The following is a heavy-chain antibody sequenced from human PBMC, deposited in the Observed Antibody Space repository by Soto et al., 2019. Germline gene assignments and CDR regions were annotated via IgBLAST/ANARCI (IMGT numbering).Heavy chain of an antibody. J-gene: IGHJ6*02. D-gene: IGHD1-26*01. Sequence: ASVKVSCKASGYTFTSYYMHWVRQAPGQGLEWMGIINPSGGSTSYAQKFQGRVTMTRDTSTSTVYMELSSLRSEDTAVYYCARGVVISRELETYYYYGMDVWGQGTTVTVSS. V-gene: IGHV1-46*01. CDR3: ARGVVISRELETYYYYGMDV. CDR1: GYTFTSYY. CDR2: INPSGGST.